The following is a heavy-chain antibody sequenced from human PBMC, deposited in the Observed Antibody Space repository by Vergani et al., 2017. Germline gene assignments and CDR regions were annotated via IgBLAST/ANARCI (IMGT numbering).Heavy chain of an antibody. V-gene: IGHV3-30*04. D-gene: IGHD6-13*01. J-gene: IGHJ4*02. CDR3: AKDPSTKYRIAAAGTPPSY. CDR1: GFSFSNYD. Sequence: QEQLVESGGGVVQPGRSLRVFCVGSGFSFSNYDMHLVRQAPGKGLEWVAVISINGRSTFYGDSVKGRFTITRDNSQNTLYLQMNSLRAEDTAVYYCAKDPSTKYRIAAAGTPPSYWGQGTLVTVSS. CDR2: ISINGRST.